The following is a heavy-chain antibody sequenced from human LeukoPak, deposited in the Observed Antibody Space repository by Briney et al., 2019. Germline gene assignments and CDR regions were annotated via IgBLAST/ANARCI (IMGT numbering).Heavy chain of an antibody. V-gene: IGHV3-74*01. CDR2: NNGDGSTT. J-gene: IGHJ5*02. D-gene: IGHD5-12*01. CDR3: ARDPRNIGLAP. Sequence: GGSLRLSCVASGFSLSGYWMYWVRQAPGKGLLYISRNNGDGSTTNYADVVKGRFTMSRDNVKNTLYLQMNSLRVEDTAVYYCARDPRNIGLAPWGQGTLVTVSS. CDR1: GFSLSGYW.